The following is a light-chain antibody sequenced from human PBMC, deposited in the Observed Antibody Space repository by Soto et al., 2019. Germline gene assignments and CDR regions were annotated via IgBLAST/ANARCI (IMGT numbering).Light chain of an antibody. CDR1: QSISSW. CDR2: KAS. J-gene: IGKJ1*01. V-gene: IGKV1-5*03. Sequence: DIPMTQSPSTLSASVGDRVTITCRASQSISSWLAWYQQKPGKAPKLLIYKASSLESGVPSRFSGSGSGTEFTLTISSLQPDDFATYYCQQYNSYSRTFGQGTKVVIK. CDR3: QQYNSYSRT.